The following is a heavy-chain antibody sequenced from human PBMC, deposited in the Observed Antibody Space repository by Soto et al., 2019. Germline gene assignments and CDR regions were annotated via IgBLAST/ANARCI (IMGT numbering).Heavy chain of an antibody. V-gene: IGHV4-31*11. CDR2: IYYSGST. CDR1: GGSFSGYY. CDR3: ARDQYYYGSGSYFGFDP. D-gene: IGHD3-10*01. Sequence: SETLSLTCAVYGGSFSGYYWSWIRQHPGKGLEWIGYIYYSGSTYYNPSLKSRVTISVDTSKNQFSLKLSSVTAADTAVYYCARDQYYYGSGSYFGFDPWGQGTLVTVSS. J-gene: IGHJ5*02.